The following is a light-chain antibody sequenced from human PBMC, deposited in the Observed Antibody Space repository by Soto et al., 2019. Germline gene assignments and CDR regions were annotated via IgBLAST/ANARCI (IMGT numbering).Light chain of an antibody. CDR2: GAS. CDR3: QQYGNSPLT. CDR1: QSISSN. Sequence: EIVMTQSPATLSVSPGERATLSCRASQSISSNLAWYQQKPGQASRLLIYGASNRATGIPDRFSGSGSGTDFTLTISGLEPEDFAVYYCQQYGNSPLTFGGGTKVDIK. V-gene: IGKV3D-15*02. J-gene: IGKJ4*01.